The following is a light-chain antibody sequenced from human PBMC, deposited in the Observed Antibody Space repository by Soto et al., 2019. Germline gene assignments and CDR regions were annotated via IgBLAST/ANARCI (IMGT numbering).Light chain of an antibody. CDR3: QQYYSTPPWT. V-gene: IGKV4-1*01. CDR2: WAS. Sequence: DIVMTQSPDSLAVSLGERATINCKSSQSVLYSSNNKNYLAWYQQKPGQPPKLLIYWASTRESGVPDRFSGSGSGRAFTPPISSRQAADDAVYYCQQYYSTPPWTFGQGTKVEIK. J-gene: IGKJ1*01. CDR1: QSVLYSSNNKNY.